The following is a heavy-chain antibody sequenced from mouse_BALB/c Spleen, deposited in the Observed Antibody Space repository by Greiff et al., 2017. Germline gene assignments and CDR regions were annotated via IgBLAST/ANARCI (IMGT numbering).Heavy chain of an antibody. CDR2: ISDGGSYT. V-gene: IGHV5-4*02. D-gene: IGHD1-1*01. CDR3: ARDLIYYYGSSHPSYAMDY. J-gene: IGHJ4*01. CDR1: GFTFSDYY. Sequence: EVKLMESGGGLVKPGGSLKLSCAASGFTFSDYYMYWVRQTPEKRLEWVATISDGGSYTYYPDGVKGRFTISRDNAKNNLYLQMSSLKSEDTAMYYCARDLIYYYGSSHPSYAMDYWGQGTSVTVSS.